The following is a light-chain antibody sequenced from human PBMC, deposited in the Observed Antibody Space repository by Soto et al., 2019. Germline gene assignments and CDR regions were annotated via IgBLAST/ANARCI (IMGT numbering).Light chain of an antibody. CDR2: EVS. V-gene: IGLV2-23*02. CDR3: SSYAGSGTFV. J-gene: IGLJ1*01. CDR1: SSDVGSYNL. Sequence: QSVLTQPASVSGSPGQSITISCTGTSSDVGSYNLVSWYQQYPGKAPKLMIYEVSKRPSGLSNRFSGSKSGNTASLTISGLHAEDEADYYCSSYAGSGTFVFGAGTKLTVL.